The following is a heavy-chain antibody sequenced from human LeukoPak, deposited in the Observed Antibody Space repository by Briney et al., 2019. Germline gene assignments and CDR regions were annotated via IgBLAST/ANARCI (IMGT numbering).Heavy chain of an antibody. CDR1: GGTFSSYA. V-gene: IGHV1-69*06. CDR2: IIPIFGTA. J-gene: IGHJ4*02. Sequence: GASVKVSCKASGGTFSSYAISWVRQAPGQGLEWMGGIIPIFGTANYAQKFQGRVTITADISTSTAYMELSSLRSEDTAVYYCARGTGYRGFDYWGQGTLVTVSS. D-gene: IGHD5-12*01. CDR3: ARGTGYRGFDY.